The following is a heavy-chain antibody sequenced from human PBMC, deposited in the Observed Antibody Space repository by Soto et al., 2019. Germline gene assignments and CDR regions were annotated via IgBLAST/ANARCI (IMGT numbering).Heavy chain of an antibody. J-gene: IGHJ4*02. D-gene: IGHD6-19*01. V-gene: IGHV1-8*01. Sequence: QVQLVQSGAEVKKPGASVKVSCKASGYTFSSYDINWVRQATGQGLEWMGWLNPNSGDTGYAQKFQGRVTLTRNTSINPADIELSSRTSDDTAVYYCATSGGGWYLYWGQGTLVTVSS. CDR1: GYTFSSYD. CDR2: LNPNSGDT. CDR3: ATSGGGWYLY.